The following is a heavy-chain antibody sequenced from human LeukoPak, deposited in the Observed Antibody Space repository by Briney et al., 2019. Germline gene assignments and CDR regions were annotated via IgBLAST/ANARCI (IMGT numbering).Heavy chain of an antibody. J-gene: IGHJ4*02. CDR1: GFTFSDYY. V-gene: IGHV3-11*01. CDR2: ISSSGSTI. CDR3: AKDITGDYYGSGSLDY. D-gene: IGHD3-10*01. Sequence: GGSLRLSCAASGFTFSDYYMSWIRQAPGKGLEWVSYISSSGSTIYYADSVKGRFTISRDNAKNSLYLQMNSLRAEDTALYYCAKDITGDYYGSGSLDYWGQGTLVTVSS.